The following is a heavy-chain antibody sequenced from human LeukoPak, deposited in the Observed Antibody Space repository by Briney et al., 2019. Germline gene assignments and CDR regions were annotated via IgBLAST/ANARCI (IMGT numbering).Heavy chain of an antibody. CDR1: GYTFTSYG. CDR3: AGEAAARYYYYYYMDV. D-gene: IGHD6-13*01. Sequence: ASVKVSCKASGYTFTSYGISWVRQAPGQGLEWMGWISAYNGNTNYAQKLQGRVTMTTDTSTSTAYMELRSLRSDDTAVYYCAGEAAARYYYYYYMDVWGKGTTVTVSS. V-gene: IGHV1-18*01. CDR2: ISAYNGNT. J-gene: IGHJ6*03.